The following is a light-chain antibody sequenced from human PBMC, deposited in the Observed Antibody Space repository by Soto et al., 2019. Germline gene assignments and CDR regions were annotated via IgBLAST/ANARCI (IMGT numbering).Light chain of an antibody. Sequence: QSVLTQPPSVSGAPGQTVTMSCTGKSSNFGGDYYVQWYQHLPGTAPKLLIYANTNRPSGVPARFSASKSGTSASLAITGLQADDEADYYCQSYDSSLGGRVFGGGTKVTVL. CDR3: QSYDSSLGGRV. CDR1: SSNFGGDYY. CDR2: ANT. J-gene: IGLJ3*02. V-gene: IGLV1-40*01.